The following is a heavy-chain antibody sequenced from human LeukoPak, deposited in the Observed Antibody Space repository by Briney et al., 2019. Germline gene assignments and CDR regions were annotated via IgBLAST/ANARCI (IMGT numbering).Heavy chain of an antibody. V-gene: IGHV3-53*01. CDR2: ISINTNT. J-gene: IGHJ4*02. CDR3: GISQPRDQLFEC. CDR1: GIAFSGNY. Sequence: GGSLTLSCADSGIAFSGNYMSWVRQTPEKGLEWISFISINTNTFYADSVRGRFTISRDTSKNTLLLHMNSLREEDSAVYYCGISQPRDQLFECSGQGTLLTVSS. D-gene: IGHD2-2*01.